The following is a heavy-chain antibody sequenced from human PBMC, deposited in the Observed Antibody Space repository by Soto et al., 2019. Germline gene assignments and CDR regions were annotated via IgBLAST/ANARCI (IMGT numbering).Heavy chain of an antibody. Sequence: GGSLRLSCAASGFTVSSNYMSWVRQAPGKGLEWVSVIYSGGSTYYADSVKGRFTISRDNSKNTLYLQMNSLRAEDTAVYYCARGGRPIAAAGTLDYWGQGTLVTVSS. V-gene: IGHV3-53*01. CDR3: ARGGRPIAAAGTLDY. D-gene: IGHD6-13*01. J-gene: IGHJ4*02. CDR2: IYSGGST. CDR1: GFTVSSNY.